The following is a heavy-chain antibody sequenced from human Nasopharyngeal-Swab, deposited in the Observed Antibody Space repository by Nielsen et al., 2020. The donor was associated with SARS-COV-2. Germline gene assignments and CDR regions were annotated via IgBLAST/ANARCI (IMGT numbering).Heavy chain of an antibody. Sequence: VRQAAGKGLEWGAVIWYDGSNKYYADSVKGRFTISRDNSKNTLYLQMNSLRAEDTAVYYCAREQMITFGGVIVTGYFDYWGQGTLVTVSS. V-gene: IGHV3-33*01. CDR3: AREQMITFGGVIVTGYFDY. D-gene: IGHD3-16*02. CDR2: IWYDGSNK. J-gene: IGHJ4*02.